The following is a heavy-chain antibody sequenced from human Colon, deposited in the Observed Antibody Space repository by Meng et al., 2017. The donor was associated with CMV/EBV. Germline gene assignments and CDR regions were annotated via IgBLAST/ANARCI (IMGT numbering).Heavy chain of an antibody. D-gene: IGHD2-2*01. CDR1: GFTFSNYW. Sequence: GESLKISCAASGFTFSNYWMTWVRQAPGKGLEWVANIKDDGSEKYYVDSVKGRFTISRDNAKNSLYLQMNSLRAEDTALFYCARVPVATYGFDYWGQGTLVTVSS. CDR3: ARVPVATYGFDY. CDR2: IKDDGSEK. V-gene: IGHV3-7*03. J-gene: IGHJ4*02.